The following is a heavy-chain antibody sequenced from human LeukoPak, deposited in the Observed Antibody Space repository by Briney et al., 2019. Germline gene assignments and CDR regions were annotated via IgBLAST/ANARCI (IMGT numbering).Heavy chain of an antibody. J-gene: IGHJ6*03. D-gene: IGHD6-13*01. CDR3: PRHGSSSWYPDYYYYMDV. CDR1: GYSFTSYW. V-gene: IGHV5-51*01. Sequence: ESLKISCKGSGYSFTSYWIGWVRQMPGKGLEWMGIIYPGDSDTRYSPSFQGQVTISADKSISTAYLQWSSLKASDTAMYYCPRHGSSSWYPDYYYYMDVWGKGTTVTVSS. CDR2: IYPGDSDT.